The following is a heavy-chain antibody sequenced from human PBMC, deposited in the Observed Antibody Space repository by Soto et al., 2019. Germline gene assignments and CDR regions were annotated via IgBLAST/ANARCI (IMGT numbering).Heavy chain of an antibody. V-gene: IGHV3-64*01. CDR2: ISSNGGST. J-gene: IGHJ4*02. CDR1: GFTFSSYA. CDR3: ARGKWLVRLGVFDY. Sequence: GGSLRLSCAASGFTFSSYAMHWVRQAPGKGLEYVSAISSNGGSTYYANSVKGRFTISRDNSKNTLYLQMGSLRAEDMAVYYCARGKWLVRLGVFDYWGQGTLVTVSS. D-gene: IGHD6-19*01.